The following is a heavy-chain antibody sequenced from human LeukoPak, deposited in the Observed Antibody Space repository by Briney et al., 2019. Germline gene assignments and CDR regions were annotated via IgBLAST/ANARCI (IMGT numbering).Heavy chain of an antibody. J-gene: IGHJ4*02. V-gene: IGHV3-11*01. CDR2: ISSSGSTI. CDR3: AKTPLYYYDSSGGGSYFDY. Sequence: GGSLRLSCAASGFTFSDYYMSWIRQAPGKGLEWVSYISSSGSTIYYADSVKGRFTISRDNSKNTVYLQMSSLRAEDTAVYYCAKTPLYYYDSSGGGSYFDYWGQGTLVTVSS. D-gene: IGHD3-22*01. CDR1: GFTFSDYY.